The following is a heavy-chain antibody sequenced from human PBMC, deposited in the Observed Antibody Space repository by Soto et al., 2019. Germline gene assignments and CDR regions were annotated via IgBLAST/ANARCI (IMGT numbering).Heavy chain of an antibody. CDR2: ISSSSSYI. CDR1: GFTFSSYS. CDR3: ASIQLGYDAFDI. J-gene: IGHJ3*02. V-gene: IGHV3-21*01. D-gene: IGHD6-6*01. Sequence: EVQLVESGGGLVKPGGSLRLSCAASGFTFSSYSMNWVRQAPGKGLEWVSSISSSSSYIYYADSVKGRFTISRDNAKNSLYLQMTSLRAEDTAVYSCASIQLGYDAFDIWGQGTMVTVSS.